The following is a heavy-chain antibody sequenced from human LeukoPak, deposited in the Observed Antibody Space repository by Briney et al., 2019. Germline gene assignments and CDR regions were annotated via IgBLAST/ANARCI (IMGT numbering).Heavy chain of an antibody. V-gene: IGHV4-30-4*08. Sequence: SQTLSLTCTVSGGSISSGDYYWIWIRQPLGKDLEWIGYIYYSGSTYYNPSLKSRVTISVDTSKNQFSLKLSSVTAADTAVYYCARAGYDFWSGYPRYYFDYWGQGTPVTVSS. CDR2: IYYSGST. CDR3: ARAGYDFWSGYPRYYFDY. D-gene: IGHD3-3*01. CDR1: GGSISSGDYY. J-gene: IGHJ4*02.